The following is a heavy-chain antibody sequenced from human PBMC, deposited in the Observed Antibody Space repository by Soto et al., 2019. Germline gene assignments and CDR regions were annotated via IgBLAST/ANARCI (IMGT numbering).Heavy chain of an antibody. CDR1: GGSINTDYW. V-gene: IGHV4-4*02. J-gene: IGHJ4*02. CDR3: GRGFDYRWVY. CDR2: IHHSGTT. D-gene: IGHD3-16*01. Sequence: QVQLQESGPGLVKPSGTLSLTCVVSGGSINTDYWWSLVRQPPGKGLEWIGVIHHSGTTNYIQSLKSRVTMSLDKSNNRLLLSLTTATAAGTAVYYCGRGFDYRWVYWGQGTLVTVSS.